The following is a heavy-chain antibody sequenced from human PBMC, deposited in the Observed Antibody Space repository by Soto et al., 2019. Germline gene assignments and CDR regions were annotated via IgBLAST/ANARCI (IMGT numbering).Heavy chain of an antibody. V-gene: IGHV4-38-2*01. CDR2: IYDSGTT. Sequence: SETLSLTCVVSSYVIESGHYWGWVRQPPGKGLEWVGSIYDSGTTYYNPSLRSRVTISADTSKNQFSLSLPSVTAADTAVYYCARAPQYYTPGNSLLDYWGAGTMVIFSS. CDR3: ARAPQYYTPGNSLLDY. J-gene: IGHJ4*03. D-gene: IGHD3-3*01. CDR1: SYVIESGHY.